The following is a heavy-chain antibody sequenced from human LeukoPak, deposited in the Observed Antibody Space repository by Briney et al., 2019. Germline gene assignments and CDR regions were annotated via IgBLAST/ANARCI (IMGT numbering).Heavy chain of an antibody. CDR3: ARGGVLRFLEHLDY. J-gene: IGHJ4*02. V-gene: IGHV1-46*01. D-gene: IGHD3-3*01. Sequence: ASVKVSCKASGDTFSSYYMHWVRQAPEQGLEWMGIINPSGGSTTYAQKFQGRVTMTRDTSTSTVYMELSSLRSEDTAVYYCARGGVLRFLEHLDYWGQGTLVTVSS. CDR2: INPSGGST. CDR1: GDTFSSYY.